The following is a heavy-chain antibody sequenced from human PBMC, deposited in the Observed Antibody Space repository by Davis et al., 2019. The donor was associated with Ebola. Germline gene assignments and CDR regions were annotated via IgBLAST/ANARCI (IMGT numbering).Heavy chain of an antibody. CDR3: ARSHGDYDAFDI. V-gene: IGHV4-34*01. Sequence: PSETLSLTCAVYGGSFSGYYWSWIRQPPGKGLEWIGEINHSGSTNYNPSLKSRVTISVDTSKNQFSLKLSSVTAADTAVYYCARSHGDYDAFDIWGQGTMVTVSS. CDR1: GGSFSGYY. CDR2: INHSGST. J-gene: IGHJ3*02. D-gene: IGHD4-17*01.